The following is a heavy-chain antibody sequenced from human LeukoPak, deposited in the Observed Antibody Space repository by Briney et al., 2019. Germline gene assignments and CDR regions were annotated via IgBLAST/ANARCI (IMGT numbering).Heavy chain of an antibody. Sequence: GGSLRLSCAAPGITFSNYNMNWVRQAPGKGLEWISSITSSSSYTFYADSVKGRFTISRDNAKNSLYLQMNSLRVEDTAIYYFXXXXXXXXXSEGYYYYYMDVWGKGTTVTVSS. J-gene: IGHJ6*03. CDR2: ITSSSSYT. CDR1: GITFSNYN. V-gene: IGHV3-21*01. CDR3: XXXXXXXXXSEGYYYYYMDV.